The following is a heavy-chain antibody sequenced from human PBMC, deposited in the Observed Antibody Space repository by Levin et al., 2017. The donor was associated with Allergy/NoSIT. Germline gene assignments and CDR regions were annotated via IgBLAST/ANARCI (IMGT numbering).Heavy chain of an antibody. V-gene: IGHV3-73*01. CDR3: TKPRIAVAGTADAFDI. D-gene: IGHD6-19*01. J-gene: IGHJ3*02. Sequence: LSLTCAASGFTFSGSAMHWVRQASGKGLEWVGRIRSKANSYATAYAASVKGRFTISRDDSKNTAYLQMNSLKTEDTAVYYCTKPRIAVAGTADAFDIWGQGTMVTVSS. CDR1: GFTFSGSA. CDR2: IRSKANSYAT.